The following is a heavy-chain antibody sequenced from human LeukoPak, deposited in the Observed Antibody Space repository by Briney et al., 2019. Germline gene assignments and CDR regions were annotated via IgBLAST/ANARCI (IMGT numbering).Heavy chain of an antibody. J-gene: IGHJ4*02. CDR3: ARDRLRYFDWLSHFDY. V-gene: IGHV3-30-3*01. CDR2: ISYDGSNK. CDR1: GFTFSSYA. D-gene: IGHD3-9*01. Sequence: PGGSLRLSCAASGFTFSSYAMHWVRQTPGKGLEWVAVISYDGSNKYYADSAKGRFTISRDNSKNTLYLQMNSLRAEDTAVYYCARDRLRYFDWLSHFDYWGQGTLVTVFS.